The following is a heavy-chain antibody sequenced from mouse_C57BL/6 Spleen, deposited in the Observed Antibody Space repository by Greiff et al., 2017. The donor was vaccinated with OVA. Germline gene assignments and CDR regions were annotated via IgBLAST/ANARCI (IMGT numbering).Heavy chain of an antibody. CDR1: GYAFTNYL. J-gene: IGHJ4*01. D-gene: IGHD1-1*01. CDR3: ARSGSSYGYYAMDY. CDR2: INPGSGGT. Sequence: QVQLKQSGAELVRPGTSVKVSCKASGYAFTNYLIEWVKQRPGQGLEWIGVINPGSGGTNYNEKFKGKATLTADKSSSTAYMQLSSLTSEDSAVYFCARSGSSYGYYAMDYWGQGTSVTVSS. V-gene: IGHV1-54*01.